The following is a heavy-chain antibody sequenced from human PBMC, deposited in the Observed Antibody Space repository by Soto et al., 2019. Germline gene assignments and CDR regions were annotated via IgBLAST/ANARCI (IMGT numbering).Heavy chain of an antibody. CDR2: IKQDGSEK. Sequence: EVQLVESGGGLVQPGGSLRLSCAASGFTFNSYWMSWVRQAPGKGLEWVANIKQDGSEKYYVDSVKGRFTISRDHAKNSLYLQMNSLRAEDTAVYYCVRDQGVGAYWGQGTLVTVSS. CDR1: GFTFNSYW. J-gene: IGHJ4*02. D-gene: IGHD3-10*01. CDR3: VRDQGVGAY. V-gene: IGHV3-7*05.